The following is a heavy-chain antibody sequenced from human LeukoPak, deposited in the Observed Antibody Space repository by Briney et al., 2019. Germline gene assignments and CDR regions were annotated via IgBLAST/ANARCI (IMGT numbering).Heavy chain of an antibody. CDR1: GYTFTSYG. CDR2: ISAYNGNT. V-gene: IGHV1-18*01. Sequence: ASVKVSCKASGYTFTSYGISWVRQAPGQGLEWMGWISAYNGNTNYAQKLQGRVTMTTDTSTSTAYMELRSLRSDDTAVYYCARVSSSSWYNWFDPWGQGTLVTVSS. J-gene: IGHJ5*02. CDR3: ARVSSSSWYNWFDP. D-gene: IGHD6-13*01.